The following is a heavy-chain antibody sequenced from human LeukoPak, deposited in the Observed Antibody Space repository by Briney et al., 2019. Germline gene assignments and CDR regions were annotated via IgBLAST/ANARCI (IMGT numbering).Heavy chain of an antibody. V-gene: IGHV1-2*02. CDR3: ARVGSITARKNYFDY. D-gene: IGHD6-6*01. CDR2: INPNSGGK. CDR1: GYTFTAYY. J-gene: IGHJ4*02. Sequence: ASVTVSCKAAGYTFTAYYIHWVRQAPGQGLEWMAWINPNSGGKNSAQKFQGRVTMTRHSSISTAYMEISRLTSDDTAVYHCARVGSITARKNYFDYWGQGTLVTVSS.